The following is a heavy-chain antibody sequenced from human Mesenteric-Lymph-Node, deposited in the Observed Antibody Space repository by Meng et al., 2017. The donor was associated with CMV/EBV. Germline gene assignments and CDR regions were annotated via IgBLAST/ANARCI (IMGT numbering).Heavy chain of an antibody. CDR1: GYSFTNYD. V-gene: IGHV1-8*01. J-gene: IGHJ5*02. D-gene: IGHD3-22*01. CDR3: ARGHDYYYDSSGPSFDP. Sequence: ASVKVSCKASGYSFTNYDIHWVRQATGQGLEWMGWMNPNSGKSGYAQKFQDRVIMTTNTSINTPYMELSSLRSEDTAVYYCARGHDYYYDSSGPSFDPWGQGTLVTVSS. CDR2: MNPNSGKS.